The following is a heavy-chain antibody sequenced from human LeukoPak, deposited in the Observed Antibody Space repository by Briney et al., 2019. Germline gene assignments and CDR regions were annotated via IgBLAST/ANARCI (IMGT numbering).Heavy chain of an antibody. Sequence: GGSLRLSCVASGFTFSSAWMTWVRQAPGKGLEWVGRIKSKSAGGTTDYAAPVKGRFTISRDDSKNTVYLQMNSLKTEDTAVYYCARRNTVLTPVRDYWGQGTLVTVSS. J-gene: IGHJ4*02. CDR2: IKSKSAGGTT. CDR1: GFTFSSAW. CDR3: ARRNTVLTPVRDY. D-gene: IGHD4-23*01. V-gene: IGHV3-15*01.